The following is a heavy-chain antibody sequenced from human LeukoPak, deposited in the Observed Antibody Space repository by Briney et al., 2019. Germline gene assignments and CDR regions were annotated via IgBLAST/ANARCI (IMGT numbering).Heavy chain of an antibody. V-gene: IGHV4-34*01. D-gene: IGHD3-3*01. CDR1: GGSFSGYY. Sequence: PSETLSLTCAVYGGSFSGYYWSWIRQPPGKGLEWIGEINHSGSTNYNPSLKSRVTISVDTSKNQFSLKLSSVTAADTAVYYCARDPHDFWSGLNYGMDVWGQGTTVTVSS. J-gene: IGHJ6*02. CDR3: ARDPHDFWSGLNYGMDV. CDR2: INHSGST.